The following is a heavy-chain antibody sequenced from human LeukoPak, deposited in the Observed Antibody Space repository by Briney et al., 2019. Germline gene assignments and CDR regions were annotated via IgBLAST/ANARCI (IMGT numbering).Heavy chain of an antibody. D-gene: IGHD3-3*01. CDR2: IYPGDSDT. CDR3: ARGEQETYYDFWSGFYY. CDR1: GYSFTSYW. Sequence: GESLKISCKGSGYSFTSYWIGWVRQMPGKGLEWMGIIYPGDSDTRYSPSFQGQVTISADKSISTAYLKWSSLKASDTAMYYCARGEQETYYDFWSGFYYWGQGTLVTVSS. J-gene: IGHJ4*02. V-gene: IGHV5-51*01.